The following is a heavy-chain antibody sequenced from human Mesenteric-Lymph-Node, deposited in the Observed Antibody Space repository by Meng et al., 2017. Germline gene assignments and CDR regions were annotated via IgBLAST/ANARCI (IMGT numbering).Heavy chain of an antibody. CDR1: GFTFSTSY. CDR3: ARGLQQLALILV. V-gene: IGHV3-20*04. CDR2: INWDGGST. Sequence: GESLKTSCAASGFTFSTSYMSWVRQVPGKRLEWVSGINWDGGSTGYADSVKGRFTISRDNAKNSLYLQMNSLRAEDTAVYYCARGLQQLALILVWGQGTTVTVSS. J-gene: IGHJ6*02. D-gene: IGHD6-13*01.